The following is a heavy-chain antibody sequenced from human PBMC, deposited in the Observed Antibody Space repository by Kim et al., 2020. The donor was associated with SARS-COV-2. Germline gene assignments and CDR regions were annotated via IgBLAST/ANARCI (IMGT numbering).Heavy chain of an antibody. D-gene: IGHD3-3*01. J-gene: IGHJ3*02. CDR3: ARESTPIYYDFWSGPVAPHAFDI. CDR2: INPSGGST. V-gene: IGHV1-46*01. CDR1: GYTFTSYY. Sequence: ASVKVSCKASGYTFTSYYMHWVRQAPGQGLEWMGIINPSGGSTSYAQKFQGRVTMTRDTSTSTVYMELSSLRSEDTAVYYCARESTPIYYDFWSGPVAPHAFDIWGQGTMVTVSS.